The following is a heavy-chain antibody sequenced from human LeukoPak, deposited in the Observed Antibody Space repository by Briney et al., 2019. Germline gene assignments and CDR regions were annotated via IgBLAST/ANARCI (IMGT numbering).Heavy chain of an antibody. V-gene: IGHV1-18*01. CDR1: GGTFSSYV. J-gene: IGHJ4*02. Sequence: ASVKVSCKASGGTFSSYVISWVRQAPGQGLEWMGWVSPYNDNTNYAQKLQGRVTMTTDTSTSTAYMELRSLRSDDTAVYYCARDEYYYDSSGYYSPYYFDYWGQGTLVTVSS. CDR3: ARDEYYYDSSGYYSPYYFDY. CDR2: VSPYNDNT. D-gene: IGHD3-22*01.